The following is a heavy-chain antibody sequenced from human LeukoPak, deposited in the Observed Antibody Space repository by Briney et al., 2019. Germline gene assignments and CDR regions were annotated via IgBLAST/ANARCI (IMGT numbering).Heavy chain of an antibody. CDR3: ARGVRGVKFFSYYYYMDV. V-gene: IGHV4-4*07. Sequence: SETLSLTCSVSGGSISSYYWSWIRQPAGKGLEWIGRIYTSGSTNYNPSLTSRVTMSVDTSKNQFSLKLSSVTAADTAVYYCARGVRGVKFFSYYYYMDVWGKGTTVTISS. J-gene: IGHJ6*03. D-gene: IGHD3-10*01. CDR1: GGSISSYY. CDR2: IYTSGST.